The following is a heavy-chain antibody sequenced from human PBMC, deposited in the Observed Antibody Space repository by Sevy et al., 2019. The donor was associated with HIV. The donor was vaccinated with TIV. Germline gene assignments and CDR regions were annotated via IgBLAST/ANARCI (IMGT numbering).Heavy chain of an antibody. CDR1: GFIFSDYT. CDR2: ISYDGSFT. J-gene: IGHJ4*02. V-gene: IGHV3-30*04. CDR3: ARSQSSSWHYFDY. Sequence: GGSLRLSCAASGFIFSDYTLHWVRQAPGTGLEWVAVISYDGSFTYYADSVEGRFTISRDKSKNTLFLQMNSLGHEDTAVYYCARSQSSSWHYFDYWGQGTLVTVSS. D-gene: IGHD6-13*01.